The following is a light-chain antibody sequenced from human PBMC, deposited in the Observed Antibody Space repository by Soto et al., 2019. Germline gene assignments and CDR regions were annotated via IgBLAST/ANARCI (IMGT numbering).Light chain of an antibody. CDR3: QSYDSSLSGHVV. V-gene: IGLV1-40*01. Sequence: QPVLTQPPSVSXAPGQRVTISCTGSSSNLGSGFDVQWYQQLPGTAPKLLIYYNDNRPSGVPDRFSGSKSGTSASLAITGLQADDEADYYCQSYDSSLSGHVVFGGGTKLTVL. CDR1: SSNLGSGFD. CDR2: YND. J-gene: IGLJ2*01.